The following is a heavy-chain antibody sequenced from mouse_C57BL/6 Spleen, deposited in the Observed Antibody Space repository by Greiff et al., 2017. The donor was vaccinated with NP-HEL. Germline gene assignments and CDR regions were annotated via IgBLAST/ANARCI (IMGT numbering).Heavy chain of an antibody. Sequence: EVKLVESGEGLVKPGGSLKLSCAASGFTFSSYAMSWVRQTPEKRLEWVAYISSGGDYIYYADTVKGRFTISRDNARNTLYLQMSSLKSEDTAMYYCTRDEGTTGAMDYWGQGTSVTVSS. CDR2: ISSGGDYI. V-gene: IGHV5-9-1*02. CDR3: TRDEGTTGAMDY. J-gene: IGHJ4*01. CDR1: GFTFSSYA. D-gene: IGHD1-1*01.